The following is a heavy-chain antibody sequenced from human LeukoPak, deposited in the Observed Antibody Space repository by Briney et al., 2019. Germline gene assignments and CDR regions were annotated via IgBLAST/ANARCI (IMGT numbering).Heavy chain of an antibody. J-gene: IGHJ5*02. CDR3: ARDRVAAAHFVSHRWWFDP. D-gene: IGHD6-13*01. V-gene: IGHV1-2*06. Sequence: ASVKVSCKASGYTFTGYYMHWVRQAPGQGLEWLGRINPNSGGTNYAQKFQGRVTMTRDTSISTAYMELSRLRSDDTAVYYCARDRVAAAHFVSHRWWFDPWGQGTLVTVSS. CDR1: GYTFTGYY. CDR2: INPNSGGT.